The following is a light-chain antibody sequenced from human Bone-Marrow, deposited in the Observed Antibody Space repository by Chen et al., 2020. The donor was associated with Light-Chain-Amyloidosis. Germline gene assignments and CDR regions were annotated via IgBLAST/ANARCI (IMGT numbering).Light chain of an antibody. CDR3: QVWDRSSDRPV. CDR1: NIGSTS. Sequence: SYVLTPPSSVSVSPGQTATIACGGHNIGSTSVHWYQQTPGQAPLLVVYDDSDRPSGIPGRLSGSNSGNTATLTISRVEAGDEADYYCQVWDRSSDRPVFGGGTKLTVL. CDR2: DDS. V-gene: IGLV3-21*02. J-gene: IGLJ3*02.